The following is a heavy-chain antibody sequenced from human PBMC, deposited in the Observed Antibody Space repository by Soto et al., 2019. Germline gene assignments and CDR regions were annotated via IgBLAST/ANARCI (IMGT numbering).Heavy chain of an antibody. Sequence: QVQLVESGGGLVKPGGSLRLSCAASGFTFSDYYMSWIRQAPGKGLEWVSYISSSSSYTNYSDSVKGRFTISRDNAKNSLYLQMNSLRAEDTAVYYCARATIISADVTGYNWLDPWGQGTLVTVSS. CDR2: ISSSSSYT. CDR1: GFTFSDYY. CDR3: ARATIISADVTGYNWLDP. D-gene: IGHD3-10*02. J-gene: IGHJ5*02. V-gene: IGHV3-11*05.